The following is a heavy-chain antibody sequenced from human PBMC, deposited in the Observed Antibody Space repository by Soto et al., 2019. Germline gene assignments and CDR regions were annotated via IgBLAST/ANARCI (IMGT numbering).Heavy chain of an antibody. CDR3: ARQQVGGTVDC. CDR2: IYYSGGT. D-gene: IGHD1-26*01. Sequence: QLQLQESGPGLVKPSETLSLTCTVSGGSIRSSSYYWGWLRQPPGKGLEWIGSIYYSGGTYYNPSLKSRVTISVDTSKNQFSVKLNSVTAADTAVYHCARQQVGGTVDCWGQGTLVTVSS. J-gene: IGHJ4*02. CDR1: GGSIRSSSYY. V-gene: IGHV4-39*01.